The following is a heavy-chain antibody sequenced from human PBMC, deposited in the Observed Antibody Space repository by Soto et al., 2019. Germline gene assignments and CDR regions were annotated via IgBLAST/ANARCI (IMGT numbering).Heavy chain of an antibody. CDR2: FDPEDGET. J-gene: IGHJ4*02. CDR1: GYTLTELS. D-gene: IGHD3-9*01. Sequence: ASVKVSCKVSGYTLTELSMHWVRQAPGKGLEWMGGFDPEDGETIYAQKFQGRVTMTEDTSTDTAYMELSSLRSEDTAVYYCATYDILTPDSPRASFDYWGQGTLVTVSS. CDR3: ATYDILTPDSPRASFDY. V-gene: IGHV1-24*01.